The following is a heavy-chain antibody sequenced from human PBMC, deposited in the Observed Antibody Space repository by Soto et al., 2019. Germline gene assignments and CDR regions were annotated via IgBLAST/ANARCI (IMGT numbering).Heavy chain of an antibody. J-gene: IGHJ6*02. D-gene: IGHD1-26*01. CDR1: GYSFTSYW. CDR2: IYPGDSDT. CDR3: ARYLLQAWELGYYYGMDV. Sequence: PGESLKISCKGSGYSFTSYWIGWVRQMPGKGLEWMGIIYPGDSDTRYSPSFQGQVTISADKSISTAYLQWSSLKASDTAMYYCARYLLQAWELGYYYGMDVWGQGTTVTVSS. V-gene: IGHV5-51*01.